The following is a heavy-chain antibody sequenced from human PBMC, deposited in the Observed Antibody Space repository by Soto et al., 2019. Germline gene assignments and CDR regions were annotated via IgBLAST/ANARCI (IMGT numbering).Heavy chain of an antibody. CDR1: GDSITRXXFX. CDR2: MYHTGST. CDR3: XRXXXGXXXVFDF. J-gene: IGHJ4*02. Sequence: QLHLHESGPGLVKPSETLSLSCSVSGDSITRXXFXXXWIXRPPGKELEWIGSMYHTGSTYYKSSLESRLTMSVDTSKSQFSLRXTSMTXXDAXXXXCXRXXXGXXXVFDFWGQGARVTVSS. V-gene: IGHV4-39*01.